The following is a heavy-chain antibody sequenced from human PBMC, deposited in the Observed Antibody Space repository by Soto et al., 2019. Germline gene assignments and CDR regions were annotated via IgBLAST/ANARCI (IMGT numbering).Heavy chain of an antibody. J-gene: IGHJ4*02. CDR2: INHRGST. CDR3: ARGASSSYYFDY. D-gene: IGHD6-6*01. Sequence: SETLSLTCAVYGGSFSGYYWGWIRQPPGRGLGWIGEINHRGSTTYNPSLKRRFTISVDTSKNQFSLKLSTVTAADTAVYYCARGASSSYYFDYWGQGTLVTVSS. CDR1: GGSFSGYY. V-gene: IGHV4-34*01.